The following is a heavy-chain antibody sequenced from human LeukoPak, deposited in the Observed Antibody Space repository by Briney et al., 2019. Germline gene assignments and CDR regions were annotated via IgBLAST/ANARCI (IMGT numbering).Heavy chain of an antibody. D-gene: IGHD1/OR15-1a*01. CDR2: INHSGST. Sequence: PSETLSLTCAVYGGSFSGYCWSWIRQPPGKGLEWIGEINHSGSTNYNPSLKSRVTISVDTSKNQFSLKLSSVTAAETAVYFCARGVNNWNIDVFDIWGQGTMVTVSS. V-gene: IGHV4-34*01. CDR3: ARGVNNWNIDVFDI. CDR1: GGSFSGYC. J-gene: IGHJ3*02.